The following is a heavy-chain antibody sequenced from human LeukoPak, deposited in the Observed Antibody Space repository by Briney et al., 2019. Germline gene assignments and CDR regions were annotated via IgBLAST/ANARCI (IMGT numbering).Heavy chain of an antibody. CDR2: ISAYNGNT. D-gene: IGHD3-10*01. Sequence: ASVKVSCKASGYTFTSYGISWVRQAPGQGLEWMGWISAYNGNTNYAQKLQGRVTLTTDTSTSTAYMELRSLRSDDTAVYYCARVPPLLWFGEWVVYYFDYWGQGTLVTVSS. V-gene: IGHV1-18*01. J-gene: IGHJ4*02. CDR3: ARVPPLLWFGEWVVYYFDY. CDR1: GYTFTSYG.